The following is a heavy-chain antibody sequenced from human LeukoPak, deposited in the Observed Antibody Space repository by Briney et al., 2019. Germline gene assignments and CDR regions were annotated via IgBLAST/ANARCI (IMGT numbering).Heavy chain of an antibody. D-gene: IGHD2-15*01. Sequence: PGGSLRLSCAASGFTFSSYGMGWVRQAPGKGLEWVSAVSSTGGTTYYADSVKGRFTISRDNSKNTLFLQINSLRAEDTAVYYCAKNGDRGAFCSGGTCYPYYYYYMDVWGKGTTVTISS. V-gene: IGHV3-23*01. CDR1: GFTFSSYG. CDR3: AKNGDRGAFCSGGTCYPYYYYYMDV. J-gene: IGHJ6*03. CDR2: VSSTGGTT.